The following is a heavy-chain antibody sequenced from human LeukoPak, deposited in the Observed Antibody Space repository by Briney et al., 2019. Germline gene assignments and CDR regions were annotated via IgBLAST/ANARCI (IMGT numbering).Heavy chain of an antibody. CDR2: INPNSGGT. V-gene: IGHV1-2*06. CDR1: GYTFTGYY. J-gene: IGHJ4*02. CDR3: ARSNSKTWIQLPDY. Sequence: ASVKVSCKASGYTFTGYYMHWVRQAPGQGLEWMGRINPNSGGTNYAQKFQGRVTMTRDTSISTAYMELSRLRSDDTAVYYCARSNSKTWIQLPDYWGQGTLVTVSS. D-gene: IGHD5-18*01.